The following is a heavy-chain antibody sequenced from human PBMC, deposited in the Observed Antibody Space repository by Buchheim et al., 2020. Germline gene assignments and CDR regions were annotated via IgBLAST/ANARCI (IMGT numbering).Heavy chain of an antibody. CDR2: INHSGST. J-gene: IGHJ3*02. CDR3: ARGLERITMIVVVINHDAFDI. D-gene: IGHD3-22*01. V-gene: IGHV4-34*01. Sequence: QVQLQQWGAGLLKPSETLSLTCAVYGGSFSGYYWSWIRQPPGKGLEWIGEINHSGSTNYNPSLKSRVTISVDTSTNQFSLKLSSVTAADTAVYYCARGLERITMIVVVINHDAFDIWGQGT. CDR1: GGSFSGYY.